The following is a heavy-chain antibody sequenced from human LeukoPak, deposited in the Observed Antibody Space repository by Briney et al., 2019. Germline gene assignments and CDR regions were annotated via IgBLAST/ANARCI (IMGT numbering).Heavy chain of an antibody. V-gene: IGHV3-30*05. CDR1: GFTFSSYG. Sequence: GGSLRLSCAASGFTFSSYGMHWVRQAPGKGLEWVAVISYDGSNKYYADSVKGRFTISRDNAKNSLYLQMNSLRAEGTAVYYCARDQGGAFYYYYGMDVWGQGTTVTVSS. CDR2: ISYDGSNK. J-gene: IGHJ6*02. D-gene: IGHD3-3*02. CDR3: ARDQGGAFYYYYGMDV.